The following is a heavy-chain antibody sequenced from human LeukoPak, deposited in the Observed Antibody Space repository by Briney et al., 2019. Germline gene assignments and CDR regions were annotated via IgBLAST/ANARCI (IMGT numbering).Heavy chain of an antibody. V-gene: IGHV3-74*01. CDR3: ARDPRYCSSTSCYTFYYYDYYMDV. Sequence: GGSLRLSCAASGFTFSSYWMHWVRQAPGKGLVWVSRINSDGSSTSYADSVKGRFTISRDNAKNTLYLQMNSLRAEDTAVNYCARDPRYCSSTSCYTFYYYDYYMDVWGKGTTVTVS. J-gene: IGHJ6*03. D-gene: IGHD2-2*02. CDR1: GFTFSSYW. CDR2: INSDGSST.